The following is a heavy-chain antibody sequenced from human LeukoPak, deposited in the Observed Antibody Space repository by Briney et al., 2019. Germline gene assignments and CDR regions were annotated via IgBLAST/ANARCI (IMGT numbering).Heavy chain of an antibody. CDR3: TTATRGIVGARNFDH. CDR1: GFTFSSYA. CDR2: ISYDGSNK. V-gene: IGHV3-30-3*01. D-gene: IGHD1-26*01. Sequence: PGGSLRLSCAASGFTFSSYAMHWVRQAPGKGLEWVAVISYDGSNKYYADSVKGRFTISRDNSKNTLYLQMNSLRTEDTAVYYCTTATRGIVGARNFDHWGQGTLVTVSS. J-gene: IGHJ4*02.